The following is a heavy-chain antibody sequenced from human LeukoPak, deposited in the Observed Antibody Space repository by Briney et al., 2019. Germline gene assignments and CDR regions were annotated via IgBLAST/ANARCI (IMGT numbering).Heavy chain of an antibody. CDR2: IYTSGST. V-gene: IGHV4-4*07. CDR1: GGSISSYY. Sequence: PSETLSLTCTVSGGSISSYYWSWIRQPAGKGLEWTGRIYTSGSTNYNPSLKSRVTMSVDTSKNQFSLKLSSVTAADTAVYYCARDSITMVRGPNWFDPWGQRTLVTVSS. J-gene: IGHJ5*02. D-gene: IGHD3-10*01. CDR3: ARDSITMVRGPNWFDP.